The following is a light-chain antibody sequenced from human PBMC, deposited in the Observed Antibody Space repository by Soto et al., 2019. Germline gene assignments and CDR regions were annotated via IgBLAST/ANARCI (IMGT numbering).Light chain of an antibody. V-gene: IGKV3-15*01. Sequence: EILMTQSPATLSVSPGERATLSCRASQSVSSNLAWYQQKPGQAPRLVIYDTSTRATGIPARFSGSGSGTEFTLTISSLQSEDFAVYCCQQYNNWPRTFGGGTTVEIK. CDR3: QQYNNWPRT. CDR2: DTS. J-gene: IGKJ4*01. CDR1: QSVSSN.